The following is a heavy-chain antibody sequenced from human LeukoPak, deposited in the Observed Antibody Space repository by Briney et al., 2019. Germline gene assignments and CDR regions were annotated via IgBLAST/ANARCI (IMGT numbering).Heavy chain of an antibody. CDR3: VKDLSGSFSFDY. D-gene: IGHD1-26*01. J-gene: IGHJ4*02. CDR1: GFTFSNFV. V-gene: IGHV3-64D*09. Sequence: GGSLRLSCSASGFTFSNFVMHWVRQAPGKGLEYVAIINDNGYNTDYAGSVKGRFTVARDNSKNTLYLQMSSLRPEDTAVYYCVKDLSGSFSFDYWGQGTVVTVSS. CDR2: INDNGYNT.